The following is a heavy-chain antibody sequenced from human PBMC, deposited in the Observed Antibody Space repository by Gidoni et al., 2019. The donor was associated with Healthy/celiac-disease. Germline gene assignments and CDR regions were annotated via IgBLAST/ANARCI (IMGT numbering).Heavy chain of an antibody. CDR1: GGSISSSSYY. CDR2: IYYSGST. Sequence: QLQLQESGPGLVKPSETLSLTCTVSGGSISSSSYYWGWIRQPPGKGLEWIGSIYYSGSTYYNPSLKSRVTISVDTSKNQFSLKLSSVTAADTAVYYCARQYYYDSSGYYYYYYYMDVWGKGTTVTVSS. J-gene: IGHJ6*03. CDR3: ARQYYYDSSGYYYYYYYMDV. V-gene: IGHV4-39*01. D-gene: IGHD3-22*01.